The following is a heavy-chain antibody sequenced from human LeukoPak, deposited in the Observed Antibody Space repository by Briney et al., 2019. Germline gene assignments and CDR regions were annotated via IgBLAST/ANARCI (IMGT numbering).Heavy chain of an antibody. CDR1: GYSISSGYY. V-gene: IGHV4-38-2*02. D-gene: IGHD1-26*01. CDR2: IYHSGST. J-gene: IGHJ4*02. Sequence: SETLSLTCTDSGYSISSGYYWGWIRQPPGKGLEWIGSIYHSGSTYYNPSLKSRVTISVDTSKNQFSLKLSSVTAADTAVYYCARHGGIVGATQPFDYWGQGTLVTVSS. CDR3: ARHGGIVGATQPFDY.